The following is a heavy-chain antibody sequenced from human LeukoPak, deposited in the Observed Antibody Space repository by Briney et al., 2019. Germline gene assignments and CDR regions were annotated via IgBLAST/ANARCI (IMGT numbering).Heavy chain of an antibody. CDR1: GFTFSVYY. CDR3: AKDRTVGASYWYFDL. CDR2: ISNSGSTV. Sequence: GGSLRLSCAASGFTFSVYYMTWLRQAPGKGLEWLSYISNSGSTVFYADSVKGRFTISRDSSKNTLFLHMNTLRAEDTAIYYCAKDRTVGASYWYFDLWGRGTLVTISS. J-gene: IGHJ2*01. D-gene: IGHD1-26*01. V-gene: IGHV3-11*01.